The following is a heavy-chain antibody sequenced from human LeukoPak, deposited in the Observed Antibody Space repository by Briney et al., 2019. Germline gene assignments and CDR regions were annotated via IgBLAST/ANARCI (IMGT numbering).Heavy chain of an antibody. V-gene: IGHV1-8*01. D-gene: IGHD5-18*01. CDR3: AKDTASSWWYFDL. Sequence: GASVKVSCKASGYTFTSYDINWVRQATGQGLEWMGWMNPNSGNTGYAQKFQGRVTMTRNTSISTAYMELSSLRSEDTAVYYCAKDTASSWWYFDLWGRGTLVTVSS. J-gene: IGHJ2*01. CDR2: MNPNSGNT. CDR1: GYTFTSYD.